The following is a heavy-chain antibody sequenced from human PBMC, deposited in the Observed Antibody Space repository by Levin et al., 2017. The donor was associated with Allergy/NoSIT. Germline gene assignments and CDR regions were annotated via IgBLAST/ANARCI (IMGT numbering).Heavy chain of an antibody. Sequence: PSETLSLTCTVSGGSISSSSYYWGWIRQPPGKGLEWIGSIYYSGSTYYNPSLKSRVTISVDTSKNQFSLKLSSVPAADTAVYYCARGTGTRGYYYYYYGMDVWGQGTTVTVSS. CDR2: IYYSGST. D-gene: IGHD1-14*01. V-gene: IGHV4-39*07. J-gene: IGHJ6*02. CDR1: GGSISSSSYY. CDR3: ARGTGTRGYYYYYYGMDV.